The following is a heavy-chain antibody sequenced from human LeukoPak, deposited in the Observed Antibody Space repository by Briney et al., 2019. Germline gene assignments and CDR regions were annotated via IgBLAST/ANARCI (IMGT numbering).Heavy chain of an antibody. CDR3: ARGPPRGKYYYMDV. Sequence: GGSLRLFCAASGFTFSSFDMHWVRQPTGQGLEWVSTIGTASDTYYPGSVEGRFTLSRDNAKNSLYLQMNSLTTGDTAVYYCARGPPRGKYYYMDVWGKGTTVTVSS. CDR1: GFTFSSFD. J-gene: IGHJ6*03. D-gene: IGHD1-1*01. V-gene: IGHV3-13*01. CDR2: IGTASDT.